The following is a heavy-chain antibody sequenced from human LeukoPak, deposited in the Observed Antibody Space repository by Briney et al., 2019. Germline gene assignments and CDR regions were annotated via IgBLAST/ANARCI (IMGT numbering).Heavy chain of an antibody. CDR3: AREGSGGSYYFDY. CDR2: IYYSGST. J-gene: IGHJ4*02. Sequence: PSETLSLTCTVSDGSISSGDYYWSWIRQPPGKGLEWIGYIYYSGSTYYNPSLKSRVTISVDTSKNQFSLKLSSVTAADTAVYYCAREGSGGSYYFDYWGQGTLVTVSS. V-gene: IGHV4-30-4*01. D-gene: IGHD2-15*01. CDR1: DGSISSGDYY.